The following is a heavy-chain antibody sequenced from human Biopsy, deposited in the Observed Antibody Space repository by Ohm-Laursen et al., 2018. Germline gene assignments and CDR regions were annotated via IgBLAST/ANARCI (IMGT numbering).Heavy chain of an antibody. V-gene: IGHV1-2*02. J-gene: IGHJ1*01. CDR3: AKGQDLRGGAEYFQH. D-gene: IGHD2-15*01. CDR1: GYTFTGQY. Sequence: ASVKVSCKASGYTFTGQYLHWVRQAPGQGLEWMGWINLHSGTTKFAQDFQGRVTMTRDTSITTAYMELRRLRSDDTAVYYCAKGQDLRGGAEYFQHWGQGALVTVSS. CDR2: INLHSGTT.